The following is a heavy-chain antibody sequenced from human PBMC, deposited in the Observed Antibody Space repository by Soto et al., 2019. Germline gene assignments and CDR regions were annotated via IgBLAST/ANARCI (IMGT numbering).Heavy chain of an antibody. D-gene: IGHD3-10*01. CDR1: GFSLSTSGMC. CDR2: IDWDDEK. Sequence: SGPTLVNPTQTLTLTCTFSGFSLSTSGMCVSWIRQPPGEALEWLAVIDWDDEKYYSTSLKTRLTISKDTSKNQVVLILTKTDPVATATYSCARTVGRPGNHGPYYYYRMDVWGQGDTVTVSS. V-gene: IGHV2-70*01. J-gene: IGHJ6*02. CDR3: ARTVGRPGNHGPYYYYRMDV.